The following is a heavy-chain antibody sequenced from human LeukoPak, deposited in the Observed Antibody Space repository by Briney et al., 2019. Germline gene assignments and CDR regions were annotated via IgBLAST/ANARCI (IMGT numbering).Heavy chain of an antibody. CDR3: AKGIDRQLRYQVGY. V-gene: IGHV3-11*01. D-gene: IGHD3-9*01. CDR1: GFIFSDYY. J-gene: IGHJ4*02. Sequence: GGSLRLSCVASGFIFSDYYMTWIRQAPGKGLEWISYITTNGASTYYATSVKGRFTISRDNAQRSLFLQMNSLRVEDTAVYYCAKGIDRQLRYQVGYWGQGTLVTVSS. CDR2: ITTNGAST.